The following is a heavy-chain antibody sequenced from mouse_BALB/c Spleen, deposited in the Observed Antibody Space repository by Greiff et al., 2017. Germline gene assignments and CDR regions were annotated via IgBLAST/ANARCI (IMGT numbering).Heavy chain of an antibody. J-gene: IGHJ2*01. D-gene: IGHD1-1*01. CDR1: GYTFTDYW. Sequence: QVQLQQPGAELVMPGASVKMSCKASGYTFTDYWMHWVKQRPGQGLEWIGEIDTSDSYTSYNQKFKGKATLTVDESSSTAYMQLSRLTSEASAVYYCARGGTYYYGSSYHFDDWGQGTTLTVSS. CDR2: IDTSDSYT. V-gene: IGHV1-69*01. CDR3: ARGGTYYYGSSYHFDD.